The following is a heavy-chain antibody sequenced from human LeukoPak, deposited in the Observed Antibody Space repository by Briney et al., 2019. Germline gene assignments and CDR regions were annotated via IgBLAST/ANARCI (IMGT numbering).Heavy chain of an antibody. CDR2: IYHSGST. J-gene: IGHJ6*02. Sequence: PSETLSLTCTVSGYSISSGYYWGWIRQPPGKGLEWIGSIYHSGSTYYNPSLKSRVTISVDTSKNQFSLKLSSVTAADTAVYYCARLNCSSTSCYWSLGGMDVWGQGTTVTVSS. D-gene: IGHD2-2*01. V-gene: IGHV4-38-2*02. CDR1: GYSISSGYY. CDR3: ARLNCSSTSCYWSLGGMDV.